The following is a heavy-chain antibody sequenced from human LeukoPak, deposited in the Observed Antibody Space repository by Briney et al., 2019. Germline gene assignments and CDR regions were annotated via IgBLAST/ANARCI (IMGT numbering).Heavy chain of an antibody. V-gene: IGHV3-74*01. CDR1: GFTFSRNW. CDR2: ISSDGNNT. Sequence: GGSLRLSCAASGFTFSRNWMHWVRQAPGKGLVWVSRISSDGNNTNYADSVKGRFTISRDNAKNMLYLQMNSLRAEDTAVYYCSRDPYYYDSSGYYYSRFDYWGQGTLVTVSS. J-gene: IGHJ4*02. CDR3: SRDPYYYDSSGYYYSRFDY. D-gene: IGHD3-22*01.